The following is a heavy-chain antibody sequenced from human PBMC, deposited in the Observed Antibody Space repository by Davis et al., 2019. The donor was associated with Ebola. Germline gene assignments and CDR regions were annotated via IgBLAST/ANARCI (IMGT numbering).Heavy chain of an antibody. Sequence: GESLKISCAASGFTFSSYAMHWVRQAPGKGLEWVAVISYDGSNKYYADSVKGRFTISRDNSKNTLYLQMNSLRAEDTAVYYCARGPGGMTTVTTADAFDIWGQGTMVTVSS. CDR3: ARGPGGMTTVTTADAFDI. V-gene: IGHV3-30-3*01. CDR2: ISYDGSNK. D-gene: IGHD4-17*01. J-gene: IGHJ3*02. CDR1: GFTFSSYA.